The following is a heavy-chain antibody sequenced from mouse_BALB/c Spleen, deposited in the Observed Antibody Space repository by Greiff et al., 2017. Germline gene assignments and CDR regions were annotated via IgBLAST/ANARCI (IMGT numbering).Heavy chain of an antibody. Sequence: DVMLVESGGGLVKPGGSLKLSCAASGFTFSSYAMSWVRQSPEKRLEWVAEISSGGSYTYYPDTVTGRFTISRDNAKNTLYLEMSSLRSEDTAMYYCARYPYGNYYFDYWGQGTTLTVSS. CDR2: ISSGGSYT. J-gene: IGHJ2*01. V-gene: IGHV5-9-4*01. CDR3: ARYPYGNYYFDY. CDR1: GFTFSSYA. D-gene: IGHD2-1*01.